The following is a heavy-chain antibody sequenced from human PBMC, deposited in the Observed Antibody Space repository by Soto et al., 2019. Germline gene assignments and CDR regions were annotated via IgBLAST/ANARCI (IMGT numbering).Heavy chain of an antibody. CDR3: ARVGFGELYWFDP. J-gene: IGHJ5*02. CDR1: GGSISSYY. D-gene: IGHD3-10*01. Sequence: SETLSLTCTVSGGSISSYYWSWIRQPPGKGLEWIGYIYYSGSTNYNPSLKSRVSISVDTSKNQFSLKLSSVTAADTAVYYCARVGFGELYWFDPWGQRPVVTASS. V-gene: IGHV4-59*01. CDR2: IYYSGST.